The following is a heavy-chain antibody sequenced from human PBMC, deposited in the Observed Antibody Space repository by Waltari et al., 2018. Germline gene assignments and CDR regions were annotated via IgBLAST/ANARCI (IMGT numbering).Heavy chain of an antibody. CDR2: IYHSGST. D-gene: IGHD3-3*01. Sequence: QVQLQESGPGLVKPSETLSLTCAVSGYSISSGYYWGWIRQPPGTGLEWIGSIYHSGSTYYNPSLKSRVTISVDTSKNQFSLKLSSVTAADTAVYYCARDPRFLEWFTFQDAFDIWGQGTMVTVSS. CDR1: GYSISSGYY. V-gene: IGHV4-38-2*02. J-gene: IGHJ3*02. CDR3: ARDPRFLEWFTFQDAFDI.